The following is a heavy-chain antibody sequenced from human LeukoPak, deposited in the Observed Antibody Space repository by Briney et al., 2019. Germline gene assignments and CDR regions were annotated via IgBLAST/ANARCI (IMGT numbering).Heavy chain of an antibody. J-gene: IGHJ1*01. CDR2: INPNSGGT. CDR3: ARRYCSSTSCHRRYFQH. CDR1: GYTFTGYY. Sequence: GASVKVSCKASGYTFTGYYMHWVRQAPGQGLEWMGWINPNSGGTNYAQKFQGRVTMTRDTSISTAYMELSRLRSDDTAVYYCARRYCSSTSCHRRYFQHWGRGTLVTVSS. V-gene: IGHV1-2*02. D-gene: IGHD2-2*02.